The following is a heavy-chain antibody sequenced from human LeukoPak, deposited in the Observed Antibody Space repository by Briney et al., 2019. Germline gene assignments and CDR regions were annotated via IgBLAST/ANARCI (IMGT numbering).Heavy chain of an antibody. CDR3: AKRATGGAPIPLWFDY. D-gene: IGHD1-26*01. V-gene: IGHV3-23*01. Sequence: GGSLRLSCSPSGFTFKNFAMSWVRQAPGKGLEWVATILYRAGKSYYADSVQGRFSISRDHSAKTVYLHLNSLRAGDTAIYYCAKRATGGAPIPLWFDYWGQGTLVTVSS. CDR2: ILYRAGKS. CDR1: GFTFKNFA. J-gene: IGHJ4*02.